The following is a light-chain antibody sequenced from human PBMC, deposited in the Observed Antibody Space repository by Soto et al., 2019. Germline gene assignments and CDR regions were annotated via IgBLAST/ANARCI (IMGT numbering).Light chain of an antibody. V-gene: IGKV1-39*01. CDR1: QSISSY. J-gene: IGKJ2*01. Sequence: DIQMTQSPSSLSASVGDRVTITCRASQSISSYLYWYQQKPGKAPKLLIYAASSLQSGVPSRFSGSGSGTDFTLTISSLQPEDFATYYCQQRYSYPYTFGQGTKVEIK. CDR3: QQRYSYPYT. CDR2: AAS.